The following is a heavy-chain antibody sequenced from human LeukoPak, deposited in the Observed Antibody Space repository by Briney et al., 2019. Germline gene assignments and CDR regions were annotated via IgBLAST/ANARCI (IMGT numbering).Heavy chain of an antibody. V-gene: IGHV1-46*01. J-gene: IGHJ4*02. Sequence: ASVKVSCKASGYTFTSYYMHWVRQAPGQGLEWMGIINPSGGSTSYAQKFQGRVTMTRDTSTSTVYMELSSLRSEGTAVYYCARETYYYDSSGYYQPGPFDYWGQGTLVTVSS. CDR1: GYTFTSYY. CDR3: ARETYYYDSSGYYQPGPFDY. D-gene: IGHD3-22*01. CDR2: INPSGGST.